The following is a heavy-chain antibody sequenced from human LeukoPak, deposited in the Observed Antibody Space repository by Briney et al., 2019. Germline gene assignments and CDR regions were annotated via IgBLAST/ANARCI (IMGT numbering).Heavy chain of an antibody. CDR3: ARERSSSWYVDY. V-gene: IGHV4-34*01. CDR2: INHSGST. CDR1: GGSFSGYY. J-gene: IGHJ4*02. Sequence: KPSETLSLTCAVYGGSFSGYYWSWIRQPPGKGLEWIGEINHSGSTNYNPSLKSRVTISVDTSKNQFSLKLSSVTAADTAVYYCARERSSSWYVDYWGQGTLVTVSS. D-gene: IGHD6-13*01.